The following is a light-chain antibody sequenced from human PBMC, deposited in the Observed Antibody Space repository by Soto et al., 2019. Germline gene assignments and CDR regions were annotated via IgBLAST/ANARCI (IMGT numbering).Light chain of an antibody. CDR3: SSYTSSSTDVV. V-gene: IGLV2-14*01. J-gene: IGLJ2*01. CDR2: DVS. Sequence: QSALTQPASVSGSPGQSITISCTGTSSDVGGYNYVSWYQQHPGKAPKLMIYDVSNRPSGVSNRFSGSKSGNTASLTISGLQAEDEADYYCSSYTSSSTDVVLGGGTQLTVL. CDR1: SSDVGGYNY.